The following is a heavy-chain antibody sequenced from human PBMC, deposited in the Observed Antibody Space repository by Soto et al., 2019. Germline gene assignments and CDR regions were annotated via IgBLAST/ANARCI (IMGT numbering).Heavy chain of an antibody. CDR3: AREEVAYYGSGSYNWFDP. V-gene: IGHV4-31*03. CDR1: GVSISSGTYY. J-gene: IGHJ5*02. Sequence: SETLSLTCTVSGVSISSGTYYWNWIRQHPGKGLEWIGYIYDSGSTHYNPSLKSRVTISVDTSKNQFSLELSSVTAADTAVYYCAREEVAYYGSGSYNWFDPWGQGTLVTVSS. CDR2: IYDSGST. D-gene: IGHD3-10*01.